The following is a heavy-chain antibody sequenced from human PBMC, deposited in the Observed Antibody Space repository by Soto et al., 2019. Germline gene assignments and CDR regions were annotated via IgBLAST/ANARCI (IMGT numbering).Heavy chain of an antibody. J-gene: IGHJ4*02. Sequence: SETLSLTCTVSGGSISSYYWSWIRQPPGKGLEWIGYIYYSGSTNYNPSVKGRFTISRDNAKNTLYLQMNSLRAEDTAVYYWARDLELPDYWGQGTLVTVSS. D-gene: IGHD3-10*01. CDR1: GGSISSYY. V-gene: IGHV4-59*12. CDR2: IYYSGST. CDR3: ARDLELPDY.